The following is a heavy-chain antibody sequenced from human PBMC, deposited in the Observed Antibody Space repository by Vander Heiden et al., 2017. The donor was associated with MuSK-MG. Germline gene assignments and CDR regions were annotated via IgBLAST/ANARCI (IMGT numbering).Heavy chain of an antibody. CDR2: IIPIFGTA. CDR3: ARVGSYGDYGYYYYMDV. D-gene: IGHD4-17*01. V-gene: IGHV1-69*01. Sequence: QVQLVQSGAEVKKPGSSVKVSCKASGGTFSSYAISWVRQAPGQGLEWMGGIIPIFGTANYAQKFQGRVTITADESTSTAYMELSSLRSEDTAVYYCARVGSYGDYGYYYYMDVWGKGTTVTVSS. CDR1: GGTFSSYA. J-gene: IGHJ6*03.